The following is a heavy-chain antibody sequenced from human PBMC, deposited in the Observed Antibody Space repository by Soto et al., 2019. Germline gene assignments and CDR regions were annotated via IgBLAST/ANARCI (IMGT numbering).Heavy chain of an antibody. Sequence: ASVKVSCKASGYTFTSYGISWVRQATGQGLEWMGWISAYNGNTNYAQKLQGRVTMTTDTSTSTAYMELRSLRSDDTAVYYCARDTRFLEWLLYLYYYGMDVWGQGTTVTVSS. CDR2: ISAYNGNT. J-gene: IGHJ6*02. CDR3: ARDTRFLEWLLYLYYYGMDV. CDR1: GYTFTSYG. D-gene: IGHD3-3*01. V-gene: IGHV1-18*04.